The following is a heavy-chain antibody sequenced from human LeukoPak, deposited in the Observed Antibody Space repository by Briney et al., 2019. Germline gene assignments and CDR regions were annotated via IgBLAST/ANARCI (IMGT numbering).Heavy chain of an antibody. D-gene: IGHD5-18*01. CDR3: ARVRDTAMAYYFDY. J-gene: IGHJ4*02. V-gene: IGHV4-4*07. CDR1: GGSISSYY. Sequence: SETLSLTCTVSGGSISSYYWSWIRQPAGKGLEWIGRIYSDGTITYNPSLQSRLTISVDTSKNQFSLKLSSVTAADTAVYYCARVRDTAMAYYFDYWGQGTLVTVSS. CDR2: IYSDGTI.